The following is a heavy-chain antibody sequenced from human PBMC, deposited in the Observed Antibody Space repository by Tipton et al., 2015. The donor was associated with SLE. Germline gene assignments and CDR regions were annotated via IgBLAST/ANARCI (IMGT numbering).Heavy chain of an antibody. Sequence: TLSLTCAVYGGSFSGYYWNWIRQPPGKGLEWIGEVNHSGSTNYNPSLKSRVTISVDTSKNQFSLKLSSVTAADTAVYYCASDSSGYYYFDYWGQGTLVTVSS. CDR3: ASDSSGYYYFDY. V-gene: IGHV4-34*01. CDR2: VNHSGST. D-gene: IGHD3-22*01. CDR1: GGSFSGYY. J-gene: IGHJ4*02.